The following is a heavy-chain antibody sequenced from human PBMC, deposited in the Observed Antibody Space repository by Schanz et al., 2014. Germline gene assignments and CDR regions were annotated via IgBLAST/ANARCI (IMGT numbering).Heavy chain of an antibody. D-gene: IGHD7-27*01. V-gene: IGHV3-11*01. CDR2: ISRDGTTS. CDR1: GFIFSGYA. J-gene: IGHJ3*02. Sequence: QVQLVESGGGVVQPGNSLRLSCAASGFIFSGYAMIWVRQAPGKGLEWLSYISRDGTTSYYADSVKGRFTISRDNAKNSLYLEMTSLRGEDTAVYYCARENLNWEAFDIWGQGTVVTVSS. CDR3: ARENLNWEAFDI.